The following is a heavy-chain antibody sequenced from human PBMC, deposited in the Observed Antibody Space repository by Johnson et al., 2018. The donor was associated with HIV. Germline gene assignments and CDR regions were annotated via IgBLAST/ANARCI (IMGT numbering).Heavy chain of an antibody. Sequence: QEKLVESGGGVVQPGRSLRLSCAASGFTFSSYAMHWVRQAPGKGLEWVAVISYDGSNKYYADSVKGRFTISRDNSKNTLYLQMNSLRAEDTAVYYCARGGEYSSSLYAFDIWGQGTMVTVSS. CDR3: ARGGEYSSSLYAFDI. V-gene: IGHV3-30*04. D-gene: IGHD6-13*01. CDR2: ISYDGSNK. J-gene: IGHJ3*02. CDR1: GFTFSSYA.